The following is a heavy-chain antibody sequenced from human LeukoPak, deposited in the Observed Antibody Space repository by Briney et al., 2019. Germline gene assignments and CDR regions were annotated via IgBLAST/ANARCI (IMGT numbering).Heavy chain of an antibody. Sequence: GESLKISCKASGYTFTTYWIGWVRQMPGKGLEWMGIIYPGDSDTTYSPSFQGQVNISADKSINTAYLQWSSLKASDTAIYFCARQYYDSSGYLSYFDYWGQGTLVTVSS. CDR2: IYPGDSDT. V-gene: IGHV5-51*01. CDR1: GYTFTTYW. CDR3: ARQYYDSSGYLSYFDY. D-gene: IGHD3-22*01. J-gene: IGHJ4*02.